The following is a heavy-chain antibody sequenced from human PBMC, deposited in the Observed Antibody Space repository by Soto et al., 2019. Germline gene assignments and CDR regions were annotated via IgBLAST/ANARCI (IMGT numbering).Heavy chain of an antibody. J-gene: IGHJ6*02. CDR3: ARGRLVEYSSSSGGVYYYYYGMDV. D-gene: IGHD6-6*01. CDR1: GGSISSYY. V-gene: IGHV4-59*01. Sequence: PSETLSLTCTVSGGSISSYYWSWIRQPPGKGLEWIGYIYYSGSTNYNPSLKSRVTISVDTSKNQFSLKLSSVTAADTAVYYCARGRLVEYSSSSGGVYYYYYGMDVWGQGTTVTV. CDR2: IYYSGST.